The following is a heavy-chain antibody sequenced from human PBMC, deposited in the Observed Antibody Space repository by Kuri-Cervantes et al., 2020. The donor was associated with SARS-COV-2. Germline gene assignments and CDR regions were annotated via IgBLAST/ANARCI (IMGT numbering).Heavy chain of an antibody. D-gene: IGHD2-15*01. CDR1: GFTFSSYG. J-gene: IGHJ6*02. Sequence: GGSLRLPCAASGFTFSSYGMHWVRQAPGKGLEWVAVIWYDGSNKYYADSVKGRFTISRDNSKNTLYLQMNSLRAEDTAVYYCARSSGQIFYYYGMDVWGQGTTVTVSS. CDR3: ARSSGQIFYYYGMDV. CDR2: IWYDGSNK. V-gene: IGHV3-33*08.